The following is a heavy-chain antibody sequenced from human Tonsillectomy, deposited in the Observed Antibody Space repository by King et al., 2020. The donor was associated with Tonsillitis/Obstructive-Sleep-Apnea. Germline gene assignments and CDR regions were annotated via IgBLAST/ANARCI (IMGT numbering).Heavy chain of an antibody. D-gene: IGHD3-3*01. Sequence: VQLVESGAEVKKPGASVKVSCKASGYTFSSYYMHWVRQAPGQGLEWMGIINPSGGSTSYAQKFQGRVTMTRDTSTSTVYMEQSSLRSEETAVYYCARGESDFWSGYNFDYWGQGTLVTVSS. CDR3: ARGESDFWSGYNFDY. V-gene: IGHV1-46*01. J-gene: IGHJ4*02. CDR1: GYTFSSYY. CDR2: INPSGGST.